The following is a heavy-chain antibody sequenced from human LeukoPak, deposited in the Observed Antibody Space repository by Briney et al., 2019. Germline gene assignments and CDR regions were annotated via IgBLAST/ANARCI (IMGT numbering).Heavy chain of an antibody. CDR2: ISAYNGNT. J-gene: IGHJ4*02. CDR1: GYTFTSYG. CDR3: ARDLGSGWQRNFDY. Sequence: ASVKVSCKASGYTFTSYGISWVRQAPGQGLEWMGWISAYNGNTNYAQNLQGRVTMTRDTSTSTAYMELRSLRSGDTAVYYCARDLGSGWQRNFDYWGQGTLVTVSS. D-gene: IGHD6-19*01. V-gene: IGHV1-18*01.